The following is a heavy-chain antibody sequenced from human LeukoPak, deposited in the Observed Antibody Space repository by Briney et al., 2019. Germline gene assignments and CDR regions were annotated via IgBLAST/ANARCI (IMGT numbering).Heavy chain of an antibody. Sequence: GSLRLSCAASGFTFSSYGMHWVRQAPGKGLEWVAVISYDGSNKYYADSVKGRFTISRDNSKNTLYLQMNSLRAEDTAVYYCAKDRSRVTTYYFDYWGQGTLVTVSS. D-gene: IGHD4-17*01. CDR3: AKDRSRVTTYYFDY. V-gene: IGHV3-30*18. CDR1: GFTFSSYG. J-gene: IGHJ4*02. CDR2: ISYDGSNK.